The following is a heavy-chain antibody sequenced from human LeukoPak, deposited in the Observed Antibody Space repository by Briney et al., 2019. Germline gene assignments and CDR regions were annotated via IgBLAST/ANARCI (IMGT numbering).Heavy chain of an antibody. CDR3: AREHDSSGYYPSYFQH. Sequence: SETLSLTCTVSGGSISSYYWSWIRQPPGKGLEWIGYIYYSGSTNYNPSLKSRVTISVDTSKNQFSLKLSSVTAADTAVYYCAREHDSSGYYPSYFQHWGQGTLVTVSS. V-gene: IGHV4-59*01. J-gene: IGHJ1*01. D-gene: IGHD3-22*01. CDR1: GGSISSYY. CDR2: IYYSGST.